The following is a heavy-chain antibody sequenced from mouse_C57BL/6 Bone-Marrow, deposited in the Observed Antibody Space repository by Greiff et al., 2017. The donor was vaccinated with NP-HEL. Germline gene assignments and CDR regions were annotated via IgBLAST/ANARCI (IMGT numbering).Heavy chain of an antibody. CDR3: ARHYCGSSYFDY. J-gene: IGHJ2*01. CDR2: ISSGGSYT. CDR1: GFTFSSYG. Sequence: VQLQQSGGDLVKPGGSLKLSCAASGFTFSSYGMSWVRQTPDKRLEWVATISSGGSYTYYPDSVKGRFTSSRDNAKNTLYLQMSSLKSEDTAMYYCARHYCGSSYFDYWGQGTTLTVSS. V-gene: IGHV5-6*01. D-gene: IGHD1-1*01.